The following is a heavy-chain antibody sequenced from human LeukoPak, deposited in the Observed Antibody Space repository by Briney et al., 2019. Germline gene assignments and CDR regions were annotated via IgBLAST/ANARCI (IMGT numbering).Heavy chain of an antibody. D-gene: IGHD7-27*01. CDR1: GFTFSSYG. Sequence: GGSLRLSCAASGFTFSSYGMHWVRQAPGKGLEWVAVISYDGSNKYYADSVKGRFTISRDNSKNTLYLQMNSLRAEDTAVYYCARASPNLGFDYWGQGTLVTVSS. CDR2: ISYDGSNK. V-gene: IGHV3-30*03. CDR3: ARASPNLGFDY. J-gene: IGHJ4*02.